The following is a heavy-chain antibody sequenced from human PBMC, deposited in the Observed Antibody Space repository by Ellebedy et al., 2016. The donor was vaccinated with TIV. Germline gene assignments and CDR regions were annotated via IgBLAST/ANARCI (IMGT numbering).Heavy chain of an antibody. CDR1: GFTFSDYW. CDR3: ARGGRDQWLIDY. J-gene: IGHJ4*02. Sequence: GESLKISCAASGFTFSDYWIHWVRQGPGKGLVWLSRLNRDGSIANYADSVKVRFSISRDNSKNTLYVQMNSLRAEDTAVYYCARGGRDQWLIDYWGQGTLVTVSS. D-gene: IGHD6-19*01. CDR2: LNRDGSIA. V-gene: IGHV3-74*01.